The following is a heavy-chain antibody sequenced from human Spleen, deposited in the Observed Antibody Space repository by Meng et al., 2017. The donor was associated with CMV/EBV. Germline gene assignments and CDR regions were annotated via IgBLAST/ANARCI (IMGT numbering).Heavy chain of an antibody. CDR2: IYYSGST. V-gene: IGHV4-31*03. CDR3: AREGYGTNGPTLRMDV. D-gene: IGHD2-8*01. CDR1: GGSISSGGYY. Sequence: SETLSLTCTVSGGSISSGGYYWSWIRQHPGKGLEWIGYIYYSGSTYYTPPLKRRVPISVDTSNNQFSLKLSSVTAADTAVYYCAREGYGTNGPTLRMDVWGQGTTVTVSS. J-gene: IGHJ6*02.